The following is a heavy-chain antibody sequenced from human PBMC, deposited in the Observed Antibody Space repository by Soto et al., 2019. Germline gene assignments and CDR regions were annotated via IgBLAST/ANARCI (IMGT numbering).Heavy chain of an antibody. Sequence: QVQLQESGPGLVEPSQTLSLTCTVSGGSVSSGYYIWSWIRQPPGRGLEWIGHIYNSGSTYSNPSLKSRVTISVDTSKNQFSLKLSSVTAADTAVYYCARGPDVDNVDYWGQGTLVTVSS. CDR2: IYNSGST. J-gene: IGHJ4*02. D-gene: IGHD1-1*01. V-gene: IGHV4-30-4*01. CDR1: GGSVSSGYYI. CDR3: ARGPDVDNVDY.